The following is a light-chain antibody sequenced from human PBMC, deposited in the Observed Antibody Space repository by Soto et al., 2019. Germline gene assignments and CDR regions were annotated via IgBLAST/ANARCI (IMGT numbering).Light chain of an antibody. J-gene: IGLJ1*01. CDR3: SSYAGSIYYV. CDR1: SVDVGGYKY. V-gene: IGLV2-8*02. Sequence: QSLLTHPLAASRSPGQSFTIACHGTSVDVGGYKYGSWYQQHPGKAPKLMIYEVSKRPSGVPDRFSGSKSGNTASLTVSGLQAEDEADYYCSSYAGSIYYVFGTGTKVTVL. CDR2: EVS.